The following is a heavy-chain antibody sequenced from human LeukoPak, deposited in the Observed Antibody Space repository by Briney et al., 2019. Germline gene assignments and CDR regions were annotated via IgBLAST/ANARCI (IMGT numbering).Heavy chain of an antibody. Sequence: GGSLRLSCVVSGVTFSSHWMSWVRQAPGKGLEWVSGISGSGDNTYYADSVKGRFTISRDNSKNTLYVQVNSLGTEDTAAYYCAKDLDYWGQGTLVTVSS. CDR2: ISGSGDNT. CDR3: AKDLDY. V-gene: IGHV3-23*01. CDR1: GVTFSSHW. J-gene: IGHJ4*02.